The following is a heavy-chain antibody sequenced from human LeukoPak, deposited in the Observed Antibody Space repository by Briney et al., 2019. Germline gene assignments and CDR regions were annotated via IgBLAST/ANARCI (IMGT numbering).Heavy chain of an antibody. CDR3: ARFSVVDPFNGMDV. CDR1: GFTFSNYW. D-gene: IGHD2-15*01. CDR2: IRQDGSEK. J-gene: IGHJ6*02. V-gene: IGHV3-7*01. Sequence: PGGSLRLSCAASGFTFSNYWMSWVRQAPGRGLAWVANIRQDGSEKLYVDSVKGRFTISRDHATNSLYLQMNSLRAEDTAVYYCARFSVVDPFNGMDVWGQGTTVTVSS.